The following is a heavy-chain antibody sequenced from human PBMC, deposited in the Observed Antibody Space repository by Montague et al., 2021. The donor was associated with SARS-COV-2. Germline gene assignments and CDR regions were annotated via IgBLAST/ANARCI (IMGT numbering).Heavy chain of an antibody. J-gene: IGHJ4*02. CDR2: VHHSGNS. D-gene: IGHD4-11*01. CDR3: ASYRDYSDYF. CDR1: GGSVSSAGYS. V-gene: IGHV4-30-2*01. Sequence: TLSLTCGVSGGSVSSAGYSWYWIREPPGKGLEWIGHVHHSGNSYYNPSLKSRVTISRDGPKNQFSLKVTSVTAADTAVYYCASYRDYSDYFWGQGALVTVAS.